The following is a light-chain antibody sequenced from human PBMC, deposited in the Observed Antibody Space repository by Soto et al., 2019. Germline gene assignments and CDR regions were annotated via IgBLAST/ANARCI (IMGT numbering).Light chain of an antibody. CDR2: DAS. V-gene: IGKV1-33*01. J-gene: IGKJ5*01. Sequence: DIVMTQPPSSLSASVGDRVTITCQASQNINNYLNWYQQKPGRAPKLLIYDASNLEAGVPSRFRGSGSGTDFTFTISRLQPEDIATYYCQQYENLPTFGQGTRLEIK. CDR1: QNINNY. CDR3: QQYENLPT.